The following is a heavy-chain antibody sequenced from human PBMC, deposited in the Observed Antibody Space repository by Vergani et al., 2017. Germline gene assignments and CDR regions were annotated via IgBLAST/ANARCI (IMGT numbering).Heavy chain of an antibody. CDR2: IKQDGSEK. CDR3: ATRPHGSSGDSYFGVFDY. Sequence: EVQLVESGGGLVQPGGSLRLSCAASGFNFKNNWMSWVRQAPGKGLEWVARIKQDGSEKFYVDSVMGRFTISRDNAKNSVTLQMDNLRAEDTAVYYCATRPHGSSGDSYFGVFDYWGKGTLVTVTS. CDR1: GFNFKNNW. V-gene: IGHV3-7*01. D-gene: IGHD1-26*01. J-gene: IGHJ4*02.